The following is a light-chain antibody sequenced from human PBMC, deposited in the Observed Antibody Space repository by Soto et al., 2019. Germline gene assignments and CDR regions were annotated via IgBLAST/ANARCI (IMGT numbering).Light chain of an antibody. CDR1: QNIRSN. CDR3: QQYNNWPPWT. J-gene: IGKJ1*01. Sequence: EIVMTQSPATLSVSPGERATLSCRASQNIRSNLAWYQQIPGQAPRLLIHGASTRTTGIPARFSGSRSGTEFTLAISVLQSEDYAVYYGQQYNNWPPWTFGQGTKVEI. V-gene: IGKV3-15*01. CDR2: GAS.